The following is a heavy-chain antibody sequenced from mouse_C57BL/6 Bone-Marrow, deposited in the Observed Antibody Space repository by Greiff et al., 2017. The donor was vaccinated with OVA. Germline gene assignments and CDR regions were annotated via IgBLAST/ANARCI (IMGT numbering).Heavy chain of an antibody. CDR2: IDPSDSET. J-gene: IGHJ2*01. CDR1: GYTFTSYW. CDR3: AIGHYYGSPYYFDY. D-gene: IGHD1-1*01. V-gene: IGHV1-52*01. Sequence: QVQLQQPGAELVRPGSSVKLSCKASGYTFTSYWMHWVKQRPIQGLEWIGNIDPSDSETHYNQKFKDKATLTVDKSSSTAYMQLSSLTSEDSAVYYCAIGHYYGSPYYFDYWGQGTTLTVSS.